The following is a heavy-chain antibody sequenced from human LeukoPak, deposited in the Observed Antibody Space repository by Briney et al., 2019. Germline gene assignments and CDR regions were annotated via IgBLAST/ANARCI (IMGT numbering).Heavy chain of an antibody. J-gene: IGHJ4*02. Sequence: GGSLRLSCAASGFTFSSYAMSWVRQAPGKGLEWVSAISGSGGSTYYADSVKGRFTISRDNSKNTLYLQMNSLRAEDTAVYYCAKGYCSSTSCYADYWGQGTLVTVSS. CDR2: ISGSGGST. V-gene: IGHV3-23*01. CDR1: GFTFSSYA. D-gene: IGHD2-2*01. CDR3: AKGYCSSTSCYADY.